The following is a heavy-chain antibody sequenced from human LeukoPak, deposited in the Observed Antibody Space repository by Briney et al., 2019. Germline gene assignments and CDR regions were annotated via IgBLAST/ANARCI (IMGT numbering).Heavy chain of an antibody. CDR1: AYTFSGHY. V-gene: IGHV1-2*02. CDR2: VNTDSGAT. D-gene: IGHD3-16*01. Sequence: ASVKVSCKASAYTFSGHYMHWVRQAPGQGLEWMGWVNTDSGATQLAQELRGRVTMTRDTPITTVYMELSRLRSDDTAVYYCARDLGGQTYWGQGTLVIVSS. J-gene: IGHJ4*02. CDR3: ARDLGGQTY.